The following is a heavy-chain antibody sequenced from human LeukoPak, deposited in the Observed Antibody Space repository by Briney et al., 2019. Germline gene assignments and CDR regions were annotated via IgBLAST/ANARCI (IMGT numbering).Heavy chain of an antibody. CDR1: GGSFSGYY. J-gene: IGHJ4*02. Sequence: SETLSLTCAVYGGSFSGYYWSWIRQPPGKGLEWIGEINHSGSTNYNPSLKSRVTMSVDTSKNQFSLKLSSVTAADTAVYYCARPAGYSFGQRYFDYWGQGTLVTVSS. CDR3: ARPAGYSFGQRYFDY. CDR2: INHSGST. D-gene: IGHD6-13*01. V-gene: IGHV4-34*01.